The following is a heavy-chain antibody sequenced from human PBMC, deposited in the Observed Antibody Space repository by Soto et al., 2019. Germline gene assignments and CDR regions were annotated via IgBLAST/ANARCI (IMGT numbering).Heavy chain of an antibody. CDR3: ARQRPTDGRWEFANYYGMDV. Sequence: SETLSLTCTVSGGSISSYYWSWIRQPAGKGLELIGRIYASGSTNYNPSLKSRVTMSVDASKNQFSLRLSSVTAADTAVYYCARQRPTDGRWEFANYYGMDVWGQGTPVTVSS. J-gene: IGHJ6*02. CDR1: GGSISSYY. V-gene: IGHV4-4*07. CDR2: IYASGST. D-gene: IGHD1-26*01.